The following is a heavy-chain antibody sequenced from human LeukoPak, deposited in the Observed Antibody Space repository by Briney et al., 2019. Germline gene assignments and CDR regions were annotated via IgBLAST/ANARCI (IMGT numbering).Heavy chain of an antibody. V-gene: IGHV3-7*01. CDR3: AKDPGWFGEDKNWYFDL. J-gene: IGHJ2*01. D-gene: IGHD3-10*01. CDR1: GFTFSGYW. CDR2: INQNGGEK. Sequence: GGSLRLSCADSGFTFSGYWMNWVRQAPGKGLEWVANINQNGGEKYYVDSVKGRFTISRDNGKNSLYLQMNSLRAEDTAVYYCAKDPGWFGEDKNWYFDLWGRGTLVTVSS.